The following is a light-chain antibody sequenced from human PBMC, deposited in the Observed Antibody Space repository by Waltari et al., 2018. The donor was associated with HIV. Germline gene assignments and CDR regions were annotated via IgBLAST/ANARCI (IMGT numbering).Light chain of an antibody. V-gene: IGLV1-40*01. Sequence: QSVLTQPPSVSGAPGQTVTISCAGSSSNTGAGYDVHWYKQVPGTSPKLVIYSNINRPSGVPDRFSASKSGTSASLAITGLQAEDEAHYYCQSHDRSLSGPWVFGGGTKLTVL. CDR2: SNI. J-gene: IGLJ3*02. CDR3: QSHDRSLSGPWV. CDR1: SSNTGAGYD.